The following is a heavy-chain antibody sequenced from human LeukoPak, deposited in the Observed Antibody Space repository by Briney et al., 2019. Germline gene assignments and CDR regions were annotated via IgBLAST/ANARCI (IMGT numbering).Heavy chain of an antibody. CDR1: GFTFSSYA. Sequence: PGGSLRLSCAASGFTFSSYAMHWVRQAPGKGLEWVAVISYDGSNKYYADSVKGRFTVSRDNSKNTLYLQMNSLRAEDTAVYYCARGTNSATFDYWGQGTLVTVSS. D-gene: IGHD1-1*01. V-gene: IGHV3-30*14. J-gene: IGHJ4*02. CDR2: ISYDGSNK. CDR3: ARGTNSATFDY.